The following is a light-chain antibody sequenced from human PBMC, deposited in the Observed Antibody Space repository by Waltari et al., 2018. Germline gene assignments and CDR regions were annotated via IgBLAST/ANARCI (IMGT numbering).Light chain of an antibody. CDR2: LGS. CDR1: QSLLHSNGYNY. Sequence: DIVMTQSPLSLPVTHGEPASIYCRSSQSLLHSNGYNYLDWYLQKPGQSPQLLIYLGSNRASGVPDRFSGSGSGTDFTLKISRVEAEDVGVYYCMQALQTPITFGQGTRLEIK. CDR3: MQALQTPIT. J-gene: IGKJ5*01. V-gene: IGKV2-28*01.